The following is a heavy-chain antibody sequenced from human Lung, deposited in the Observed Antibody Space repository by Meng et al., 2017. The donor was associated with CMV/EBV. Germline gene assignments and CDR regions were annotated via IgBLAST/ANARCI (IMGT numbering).Heavy chain of an antibody. D-gene: IGHD3-3*01. CDR2: IKQDGSEK. CDR1: GFTFSSYW. J-gene: IGHJ6*01. CDR3: ARDRFEDYDFWSGYSLTDYYGMDV. Sequence: GEXXKISCAASGFTFSSYWMSWVRQAPGKGLEWVANIKQDGSEKYYVDSVKGRFTISRDNAKNSLYLQMNSLRAEDTAVYYCARDRFEDYDFWSGYSLTDYYGMDVWXQGNXVNGAS. V-gene: IGHV3-7*01.